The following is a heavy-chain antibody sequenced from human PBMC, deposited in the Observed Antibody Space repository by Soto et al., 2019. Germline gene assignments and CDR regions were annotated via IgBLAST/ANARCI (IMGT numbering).Heavy chain of an antibody. Sequence: PGGSLRLSCAASGFTFSSYAMHWVRQAPGKGLEWVAVISYDGSNKYYADSVKGRFTISRDNSKNTLYLQMNSLRAEDTAVYYCASLSSSGGLVDYWGQGTLVTVSS. CDR3: ASLSSSGGLVDY. J-gene: IGHJ4*02. CDR1: GFTFSSYA. D-gene: IGHD6-6*01. V-gene: IGHV3-30-3*01. CDR2: ISYDGSNK.